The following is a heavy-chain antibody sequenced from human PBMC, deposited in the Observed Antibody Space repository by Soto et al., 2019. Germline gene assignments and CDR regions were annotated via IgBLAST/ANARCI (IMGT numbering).Heavy chain of an antibody. CDR1: GFTFSDYA. Sequence: VQLVESGGGVVQPGRSLRLSCAASGFTFSDYAMHWVRQAPGKGLEWVAVVSHDGRNTHYADSVKGRFTISRDSSKNTVSLALTSRRAEDRAVYYCAKGGRQWLVTSDFNYGGQGALVTVSS. CDR2: VSHDGRNT. V-gene: IGHV3-30*18. D-gene: IGHD6-19*01. CDR3: AKGGRQWLVTSDFNY. J-gene: IGHJ4*02.